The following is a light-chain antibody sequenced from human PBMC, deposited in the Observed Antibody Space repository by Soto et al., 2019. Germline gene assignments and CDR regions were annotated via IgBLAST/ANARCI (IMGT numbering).Light chain of an antibody. Sequence: EIVMTQSRATLSVSPGERATLSCRASQRVSSNLAWYQQKPGQAPRLLIYGASTRATGIPARFSGSGSGTEFALTISSLQSEDFAVHYCQQYNNWPPWTFGQGTKVEIK. J-gene: IGKJ1*01. CDR3: QQYNNWPPWT. V-gene: IGKV3-15*01. CDR1: QRVSSN. CDR2: GAS.